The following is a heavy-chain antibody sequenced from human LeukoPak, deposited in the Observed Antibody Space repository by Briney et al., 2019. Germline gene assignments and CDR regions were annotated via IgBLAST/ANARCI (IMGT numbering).Heavy chain of an antibody. V-gene: IGHV3-23*01. J-gene: IGHJ4*02. CDR1: GFTFSNAW. D-gene: IGHD6-13*01. CDR3: AKDRSSFLLPGIAAVREDARLFDY. Sequence: GGSLRLSCAASGFTFSNAWMSWVRQAPGKGLEWVSDISGSADITYYADSVKGRFIISRDNSKNTLYLQMNSLRAEDTAVYYCAKDRSSFLLPGIAAVREDARLFDYWGQGTLVTVSS. CDR2: ISGSADIT.